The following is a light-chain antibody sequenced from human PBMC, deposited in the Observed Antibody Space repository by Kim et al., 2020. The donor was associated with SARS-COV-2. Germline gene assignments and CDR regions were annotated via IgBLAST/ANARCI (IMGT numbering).Light chain of an antibody. CDR3: QTWDTGIKM. CDR2: LNSDGSH. J-gene: IGLJ3*02. CDR1: SGHSSYA. Sequence: QLVLTQSPSASASLGASVKLTCTLSSGHSSYAIAWHQQQPEKGPWYLMKLNSDGSHSKGDGIPDRFSGSSSGAERYLTISSLQSEDEADYYCQTWDTGIKMFGGGTKLTVL. V-gene: IGLV4-69*01.